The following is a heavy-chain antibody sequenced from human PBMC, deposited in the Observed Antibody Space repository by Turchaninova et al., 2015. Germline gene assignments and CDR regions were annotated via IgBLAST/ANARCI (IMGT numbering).Heavy chain of an antibody. J-gene: IGHJ5*01. D-gene: IGHD1-1*01. V-gene: IGHV3-9*03. CDR2: INWNSGSI. Sequence: EVHLVESGGGMVQPGASLIHSCCASGFIFDHLGRRGVRKVPGKGLERVSGINWNSGSIHYADSVMGRFTISRDNAKNSLYLQMNSLRAEDMALYFCARDNDRDDDGWFDSWGQGTLVTVSS. CDR3: ARDNDRDDDGWFDS. CDR1: GFIFDHLG.